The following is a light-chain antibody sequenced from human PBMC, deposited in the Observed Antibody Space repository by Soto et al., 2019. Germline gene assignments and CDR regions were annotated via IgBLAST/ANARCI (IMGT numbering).Light chain of an antibody. Sequence: PGERAALSCRASQSVTDTYLAWYQQKPGQAPRLIIYGTSIKATGISDRFTGSGSGTDFTLTISRLAPEDFAVYYRQQYGSSPVTFGGGTRVEI. V-gene: IGKV3-20*01. J-gene: IGKJ4*01. CDR1: QSVTDTY. CDR2: GTS. CDR3: QQYGSSPVT.